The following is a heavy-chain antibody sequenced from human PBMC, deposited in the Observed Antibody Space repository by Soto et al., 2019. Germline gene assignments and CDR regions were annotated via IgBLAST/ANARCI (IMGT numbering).Heavy chain of an antibody. CDR1: GGSISSSSYY. V-gene: IGHV4-39*01. CDR3: ARPHSIYYYYAMDV. Sequence: SETLSLTCTVSGGSISSSSYYWGWVRQPPRKGLEWIGSIYYTGTTDYNPSLKGRVTISVDTSKNQFSLRLRSVTAADTAAYYCARPHSIYYYYAMDVWGPGTTVTVS. CDR2: IYYTGTT. J-gene: IGHJ6*02.